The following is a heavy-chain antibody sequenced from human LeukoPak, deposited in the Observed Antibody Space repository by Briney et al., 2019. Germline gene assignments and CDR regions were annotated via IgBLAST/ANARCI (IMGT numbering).Heavy chain of an antibody. V-gene: IGHV3-30-3*01. CDR1: GFTFSSYA. CDR2: ISYDGSNK. CDR3: ARGGYYENYYYGMDV. D-gene: IGHD2-15*01. J-gene: IGHJ6*02. Sequence: PGGSLRLSCAASGFTFSSYAMHWVRQAPGKGLEWVAVISYDGSNKYYADSVKDRFTISRDNSKNTLYLQMNSLRAEDTAVYYCARGGYYENYYYGMDVWGQGTTVTVSS.